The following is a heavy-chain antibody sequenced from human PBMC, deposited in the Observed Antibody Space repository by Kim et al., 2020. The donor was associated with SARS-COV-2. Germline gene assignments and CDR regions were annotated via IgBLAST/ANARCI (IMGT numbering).Heavy chain of an antibody. V-gene: IGHV1-69*04. CDR1: GGTFSSYA. J-gene: IGHJ4*02. Sequence: SVKVSCKASGGTFSSYAISWVRQAPGQGLEWMGRIIPILGIANYAQKFQGRVTITADKSTSTAYMELSSLRSEDTAVYYCARLGVAGAEEGFDYWGQGTLVTVSS. CDR3: ARLGVAGAEEGFDY. CDR2: IIPILGIA. D-gene: IGHD3-16*01.